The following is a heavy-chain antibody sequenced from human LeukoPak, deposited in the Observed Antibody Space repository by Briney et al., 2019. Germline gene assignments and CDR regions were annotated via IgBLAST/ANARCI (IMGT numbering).Heavy chain of an antibody. CDR1: GFTFSSYA. CDR3: TRVIVAVPGYFDYFDF. Sequence: GGSLRLSCAASGFTFSSYAMSWVRQAPGKGLEWVANINEDGSNKWHLGSVKGRFTVSRDNARNSLYLQMNSLRVEDTAVYYCTRVIVAVPGYFDYFDFWGQGVLVTVSS. D-gene: IGHD6-19*01. V-gene: IGHV3-7*01. J-gene: IGHJ4*02. CDR2: INEDGSNK.